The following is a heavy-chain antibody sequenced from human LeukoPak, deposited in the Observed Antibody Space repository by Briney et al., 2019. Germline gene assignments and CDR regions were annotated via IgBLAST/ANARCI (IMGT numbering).Heavy chain of an antibody. Sequence: GGSLRLSCAASGFTFSSSAMTWVRQAPGKGLEWVAFIRYDGSNKYYADSVKGRFTISRDNSKNTLYLQMNSLRAEDTAVYYCAKDLRSGPDIVVVPAAGGVDYWGQGTLVTVSS. D-gene: IGHD2-2*01. CDR2: IRYDGSNK. CDR3: AKDLRSGPDIVVVPAAGGVDY. J-gene: IGHJ4*02. CDR1: GFTFSSSA. V-gene: IGHV3-30*02.